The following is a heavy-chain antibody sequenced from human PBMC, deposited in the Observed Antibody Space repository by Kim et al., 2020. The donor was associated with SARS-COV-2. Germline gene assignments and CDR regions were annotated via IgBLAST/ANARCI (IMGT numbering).Heavy chain of an antibody. J-gene: IGHJ5*02. CDR3: AKSWMGGSSTSSTNWFDP. V-gene: IGHV3-23*01. D-gene: IGHD6-6*01. Sequence: KGRFTISRDNSKNTLYLQMNSLGAEDTAVYYWAKSWMGGSSTSSTNWFDPWGQGTLVTVSS.